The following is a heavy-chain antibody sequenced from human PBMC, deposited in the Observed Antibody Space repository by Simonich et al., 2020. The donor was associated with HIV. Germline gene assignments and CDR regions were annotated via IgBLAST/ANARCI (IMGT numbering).Heavy chain of an antibody. J-gene: IGHJ4*02. V-gene: IGHV3-21*01. CDR2: ISSSSSYI. D-gene: IGHD2-2*01. CDR3: ARDGRKGSSTSCSDY. CDR1: GFTFSSYS. Sequence: EVQLVESGGGLVKPGGSLRLSCAASGFTFSSYSMNWVRQAPGKGLEGVSTISSSSSYIYYADSGKGRFTISRDKAKNSLYLQMNSLRAEDTAVYYCARDGRKGSSTSCSDYWGQGTLVTVSS.